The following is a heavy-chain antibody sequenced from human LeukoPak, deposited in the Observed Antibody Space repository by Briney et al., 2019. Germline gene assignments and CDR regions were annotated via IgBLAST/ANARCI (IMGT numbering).Heavy chain of an antibody. J-gene: IGHJ4*02. Sequence: PSETLSLTCTVSGGSISSNSYYWGWIRQPPGKGLEWIGSIYYSGSTYYNPSLKSRVTISVDTSKNQFSLKLSSVTAADTAIYYCARGAIPFVEWSHYFDFWGRGTLVTVSS. D-gene: IGHD3-3*01. V-gene: IGHV4-39*07. CDR1: GGSISSNSYY. CDR3: ARGAIPFVEWSHYFDF. CDR2: IYYSGST.